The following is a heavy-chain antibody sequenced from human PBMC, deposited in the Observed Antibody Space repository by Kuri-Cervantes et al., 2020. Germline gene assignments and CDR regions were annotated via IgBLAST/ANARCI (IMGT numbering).Heavy chain of an antibody. CDR1: GFTFSSYA. CDR3: ARPPKRAYSSGYSYFDY. Sequence: GESLKISCAASGFTFSSYAMHWVRQAPGKGLEWVAVIWYDGSNKYYADSVKGRFTISRDNSKNTLYLQMNSLRAEDTAVYYCARPPKRAYSSGYSYFDYWGQGTLVTVSS. J-gene: IGHJ4*02. V-gene: IGHV3-33*08. D-gene: IGHD3-22*01. CDR2: IWYDGSNK.